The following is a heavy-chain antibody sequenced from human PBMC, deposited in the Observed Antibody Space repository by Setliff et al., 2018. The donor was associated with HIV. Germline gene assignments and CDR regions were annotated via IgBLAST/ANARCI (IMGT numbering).Heavy chain of an antibody. CDR1: GGTFSSYA. V-gene: IGHV1-69*05. CDR3: ARAGYSSNWYDYYYYMDV. D-gene: IGHD6-13*01. Sequence: SVKVSCKASGGTFSSYAISWVRQAPGQGLEWMGGIIPILGTTNYAQKFQGRVTLTRDTSTSTVYMELSSLTSEDTAVYFCARAGYSSNWYDYYYYMDVWAKGTTVTVSS. J-gene: IGHJ6*03. CDR2: IIPILGTT.